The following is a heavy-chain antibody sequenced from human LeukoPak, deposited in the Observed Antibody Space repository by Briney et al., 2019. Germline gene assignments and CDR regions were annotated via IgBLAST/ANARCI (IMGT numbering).Heavy chain of an antibody. Sequence: GGSLRLSCAASGFSVKTNYMSWVRQAPGKGLEWVSVIYSGGNTYYADSVKGRFTISRDNAKNSLYLRMNSLRAEDTALYYCATSAYVYGYFDYWGQGTLVTVSS. J-gene: IGHJ4*02. CDR2: IYSGGNT. CDR1: GFSVKTNY. D-gene: IGHD3-10*01. CDR3: ATSAYVYGYFDY. V-gene: IGHV3-53*05.